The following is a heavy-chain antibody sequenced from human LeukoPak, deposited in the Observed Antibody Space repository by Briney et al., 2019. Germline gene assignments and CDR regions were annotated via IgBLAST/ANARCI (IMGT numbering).Heavy chain of an antibody. CDR3: ARETTVTTGAFDI. V-gene: IGHV4-34*01. CDR2: LKHSAST. Sequence: SETLSLTCGVYGGPFSGYFWSWIRQPPGKGLEWIGELKHSASTNYNPSLKSRVTISVDTSKHQFSLKLSSVTAAETAVYYCARETTVTTGAFDIWGQGTMVTVSS. CDR1: GGPFSGYF. J-gene: IGHJ3*02. D-gene: IGHD4-17*01.